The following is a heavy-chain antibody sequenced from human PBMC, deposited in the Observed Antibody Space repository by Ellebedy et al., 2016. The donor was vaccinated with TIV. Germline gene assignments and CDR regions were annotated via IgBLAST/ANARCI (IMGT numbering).Heavy chain of an antibody. D-gene: IGHD3-10*01. CDR2: IYHSGST. CDR3: ARDVLLWFGGNTPWYFDL. V-gene: IGHV4-30-2*01. J-gene: IGHJ2*01. Sequence: SETLSLTCAVSGGAISSGGYSWSWIRQPPGKGLEWIGYIYHSGSTYYNPSLKSRVTISVDTSKNQFSLKLSSVTAADTAVYYCARDVLLWFGGNTPWYFDLWGRGTLVTVSS. CDR1: GGAISSGGYS.